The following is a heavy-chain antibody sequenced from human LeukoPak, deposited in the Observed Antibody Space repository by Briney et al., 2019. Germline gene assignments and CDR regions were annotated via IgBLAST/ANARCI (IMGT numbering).Heavy chain of an antibody. CDR2: ISSSGSTI. D-gene: IGHD2-2*01. J-gene: IGHJ6*02. Sequence: GGSLRLSCAASGFTFSSYEMNWVRQAPGKGLEWVSYISSSGSTIYYADSVKGRFTISRDNAKNSLYLQMNSPRAEDTAVYYCARDGASCSSTSCQVDYYGMDVWGQGTTVTVSS. CDR3: ARDGASCSSTSCQVDYYGMDV. V-gene: IGHV3-48*03. CDR1: GFTFSSYE.